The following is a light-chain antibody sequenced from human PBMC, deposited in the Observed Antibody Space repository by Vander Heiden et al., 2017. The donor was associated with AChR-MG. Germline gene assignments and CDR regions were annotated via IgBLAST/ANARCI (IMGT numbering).Light chain of an antibody. J-gene: IGLJ2*01. Sequence: QSVLTQPPSVSGAPGQRVTIPCTGTSSNIRAAYDVHWYQHLPGPAPKLLIYGNSNRPSGVPDRFSASKSDTSASLAVTGLHPDDEAVYYCQSYDVSLSAAVFGGGTKLTVL. CDR2: GNS. CDR1: SSNIRAAYD. CDR3: QSYDVSLSAAV. V-gene: IGLV1-40*02.